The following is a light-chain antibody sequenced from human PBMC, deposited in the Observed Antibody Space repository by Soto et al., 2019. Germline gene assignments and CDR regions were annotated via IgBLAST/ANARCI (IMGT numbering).Light chain of an antibody. CDR1: QXXXXF. CDR3: QQPFRTPPWT. CDR2: GAS. V-gene: IGKV1-39*01. Sequence: DIQXXXSPSXXXXXVGDXXXXXXXXSQXXXXFLNWFRQRPGDAPELLIYGASVLRGGVSTRFSGSGSGTDFTLTISCLQPEDSATYYYQQPFRTPPWTLVQGT. J-gene: IGKJ1*01.